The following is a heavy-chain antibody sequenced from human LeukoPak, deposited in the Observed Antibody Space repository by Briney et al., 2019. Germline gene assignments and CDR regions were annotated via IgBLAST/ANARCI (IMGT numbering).Heavy chain of an antibody. Sequence: GGSLKLSCAASGFTFSGSTMHWVRQASGKGLEWVGRIRSKANNYATAYATSVKGRFTLSRDDSKITAYLQMNSLKTEDTAVYYCIRGAASGSYYGFDVWGQGATVTVSS. J-gene: IGHJ6*02. V-gene: IGHV3-73*01. CDR1: GFTFSGST. CDR3: IRGAASGSYYGFDV. CDR2: IRSKANNYAT. D-gene: IGHD1-26*01.